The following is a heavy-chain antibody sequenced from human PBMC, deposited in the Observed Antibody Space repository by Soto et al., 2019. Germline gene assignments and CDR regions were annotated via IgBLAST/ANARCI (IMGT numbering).Heavy chain of an antibody. Sequence: GGSLRLSCAASGFTVSSNYMSWVRQAPGKGLEWVSVIYSGGSTYYADSVKGRFTISRDNSKNTLYLQMNSLRAEDTAVYYCVRSVWNYGAFDIWGQGTMVIVSS. CDR2: IYSGGST. CDR1: GFTVSSNY. D-gene: IGHD1-7*01. J-gene: IGHJ3*02. CDR3: VRSVWNYGAFDI. V-gene: IGHV3-53*01.